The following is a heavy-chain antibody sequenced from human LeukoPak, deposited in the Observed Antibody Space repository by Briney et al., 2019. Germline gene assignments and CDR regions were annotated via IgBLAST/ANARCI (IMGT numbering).Heavy chain of an antibody. CDR3: ARHQFDSYFDY. D-gene: IGHD3-9*01. V-gene: IGHV3-33*01. J-gene: IGHJ4*02. CDR2: IWYDGSNK. CDR1: GFTLSGYG. Sequence: GGSLRLSCAAPGFTLSGYGMHWVRQAPGKGLEWVAVIWYDGSNKYYADSVKGRFTISRDNSKNTLYLQMNSLRAEDTAVYYCARHQFDSYFDYWGQGTLVTVSS.